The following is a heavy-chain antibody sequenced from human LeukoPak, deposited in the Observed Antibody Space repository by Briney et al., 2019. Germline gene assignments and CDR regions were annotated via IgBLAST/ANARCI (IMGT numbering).Heavy chain of an antibody. D-gene: IGHD3-10*01. V-gene: IGHV3-30*18. CDR3: AKDLTIPASGYYYGSGSYHY. CDR2: ISYDGSNK. CDR1: GFTFSSYG. J-gene: IGHJ4*02. Sequence: PGGSLRLSCAASGFTFSSYGMHWVRQAPGKGLEWVAVISYDGSNKYYADSVKGRFTISRDNSKNTLYLQMNSLRAEDTAVYYCAKDLTIPASGYYYGSGSYHYWGQGTLVTVSS.